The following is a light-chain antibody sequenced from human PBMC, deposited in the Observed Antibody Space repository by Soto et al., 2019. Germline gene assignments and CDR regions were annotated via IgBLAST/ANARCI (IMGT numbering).Light chain of an antibody. CDR2: GAT. Sequence: DIQLTQSPSSLSSSVGDRVTVTCRASQSINISLIWYQQNPGKAPTLLIYGATSLKSRVPSRFSGGGARTYSTLTIRRLQTEDFATYCWQQSCRSPYTFGQGTRLE. V-gene: IGKV1-39*01. J-gene: IGKJ2*01. CDR1: QSINIS. CDR3: QQSCRSPYT.